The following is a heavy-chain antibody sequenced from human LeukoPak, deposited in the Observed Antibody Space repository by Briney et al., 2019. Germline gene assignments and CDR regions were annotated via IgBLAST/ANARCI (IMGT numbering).Heavy chain of an antibody. CDR2: ISSSSSYI. J-gene: IGHJ4*02. CDR1: GFTFSSYS. Sequence: KPGGSLRLSCAASGFTFSSYSMNWVRQAPGKGLEWVSSISSSSSYIYYADSVKGRFTISRDNAKNSLYLQMNSLRAEDTAVYYCARDQSAVAGRLDCFDYWGQGTLVTVSS. V-gene: IGHV3-21*01. CDR3: ARDQSAVAGRLDCFDY. D-gene: IGHD6-19*01.